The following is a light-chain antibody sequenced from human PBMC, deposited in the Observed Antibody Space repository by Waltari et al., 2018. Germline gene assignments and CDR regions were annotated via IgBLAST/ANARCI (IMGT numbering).Light chain of an antibody. CDR2: QDN. CDR3: QAWDSSTLV. Sequence: SYELTQPPSVSVSPGQTASITCSGNALGDKFPCWYQQRPGQSPVLVIYQDNKRPSGISERFSGSNSGNTATLTVTGTQATDEADYYCQAWDSSTLVFGGGTKLIVL. V-gene: IGLV3-1*01. J-gene: IGLJ2*01. CDR1: ALGDKF.